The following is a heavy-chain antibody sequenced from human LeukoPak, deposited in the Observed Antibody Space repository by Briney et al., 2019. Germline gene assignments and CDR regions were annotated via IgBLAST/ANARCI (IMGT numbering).Heavy chain of an antibody. D-gene: IGHD6-13*01. CDR3: ARDNLTYSSSWGSYYYYGMDV. Sequence: SETLSLTCTVSGGSISSYYWSCIRQPPGKGLEWIGYIYYSGSTNYNPSLKSRVTISVDTSKNQFSLKLSSVTAVDTAVYYCARDNLTYSSSWGSYYYYGMDVWGQGTTFTVSS. V-gene: IGHV4-59*01. CDR1: GGSISSYY. J-gene: IGHJ6*02. CDR2: IYYSGST.